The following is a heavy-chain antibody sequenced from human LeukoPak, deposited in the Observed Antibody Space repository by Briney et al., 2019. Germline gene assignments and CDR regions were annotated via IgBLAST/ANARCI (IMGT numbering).Heavy chain of an antibody. Sequence: SETLSLTCTVSGGSISSYYWSWIRQPPEKGLEWIGYIYYSGSTNYNPSLKSRVTISVDTSKNQFSLKLSSVTAADTAVYYCAGDRGPGYADYWGQGTLVTVSS. J-gene: IGHJ4*02. CDR1: GGSISSYY. CDR3: AGDRGPGYADY. CDR2: IYYSGST. V-gene: IGHV4-59*01. D-gene: IGHD2-8*01.